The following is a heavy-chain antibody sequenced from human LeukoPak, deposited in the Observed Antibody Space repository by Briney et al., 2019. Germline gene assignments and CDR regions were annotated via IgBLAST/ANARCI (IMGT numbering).Heavy chain of an antibody. D-gene: IGHD2-2*01. CDR3: ARCSSRSFYFDF. J-gene: IGHJ4*02. Sequence: PSETLSLTCTVSGGSINIGGYYWSWIRQHPGKGLEWVGYIYYTGTTYYNASLKSRLTMSVDTSENQFSLKLTSVTAADTAVYYCARCSSRSFYFDFWGQGTLVTVSS. CDR2: IYYTGTT. V-gene: IGHV4-31*03. CDR1: GGSINIGGYY.